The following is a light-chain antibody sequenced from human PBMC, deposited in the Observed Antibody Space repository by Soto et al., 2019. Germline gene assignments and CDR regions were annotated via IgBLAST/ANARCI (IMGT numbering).Light chain of an antibody. V-gene: IGLV2-11*01. CDR2: AVN. CDR3: CSYAGNYNLGI. CDR1: SSDVGGYDF. Sequence: QSALTQPRSVSGSPGQSVTVSCTGTSSDVGGYDFVSWYQQHPGKAPKLIIYAVNKRPSGVPDRFSGSKSDNTASLTISGLQAEDEADYFCCSYAGNYNLGIFGGGTQLTVL. J-gene: IGLJ2*01.